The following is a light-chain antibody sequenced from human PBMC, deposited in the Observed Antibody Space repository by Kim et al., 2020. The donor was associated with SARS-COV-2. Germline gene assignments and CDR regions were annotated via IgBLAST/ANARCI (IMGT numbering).Light chain of an antibody. CDR1: QSLLHSNGYNY. Sequence: EPASISWRSSQSLLHSNGYNYWDWYLQKPGQSPQLLIYLGSNRASGVPDRFRGSGSGTDFTLKISRVEAEDVGVYYCMQALQTPRTFGQGTKLEI. J-gene: IGKJ2*01. V-gene: IGKV2-28*01. CDR2: LGS. CDR3: MQALQTPRT.